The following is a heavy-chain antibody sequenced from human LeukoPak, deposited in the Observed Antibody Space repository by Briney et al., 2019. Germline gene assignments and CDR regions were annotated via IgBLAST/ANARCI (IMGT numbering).Heavy chain of an antibody. CDR3: ARAPLGYCSGGSCYGGFNWFDP. CDR2: INSDGSST. CDR1: GFTFSSYW. J-gene: IGHJ5*02. V-gene: IGHV3-74*01. D-gene: IGHD2-15*01. Sequence: PVGSLRLSCAASGFTFSSYWMHWVRQAPGKGLVWVSRINSDGSSTSYADSVKGRFTISRDNAKNTLYLQMNSLRAEDTAVYYCARAPLGYCSGGSCYGGFNWFDPWGQGTLVTVSS.